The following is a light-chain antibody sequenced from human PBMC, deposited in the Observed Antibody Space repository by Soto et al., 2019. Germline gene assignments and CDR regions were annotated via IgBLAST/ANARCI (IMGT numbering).Light chain of an antibody. Sequence: DIVMTQSPDSLAVSLGERATINCRSSESVLYNFNNKNYLGWYLQKPGQPPKLLIYWASTRESGVPDRFSGSGSGTDFTLTISSLQAEDVAVYYCQHYYSDPPWTFGQGTKVEIK. CDR1: ESVLYNFNNKNY. CDR2: WAS. CDR3: QHYYSDPPWT. V-gene: IGKV4-1*01. J-gene: IGKJ1*01.